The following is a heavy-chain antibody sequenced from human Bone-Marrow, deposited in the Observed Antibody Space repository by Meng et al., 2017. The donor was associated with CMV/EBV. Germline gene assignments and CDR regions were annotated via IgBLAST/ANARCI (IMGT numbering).Heavy chain of an antibody. Sequence: SQTLSLTCAVYGGSFSGYYWSWIRQPPGKGLEWIGEINHSGSTNYNPSLKSRVTISVDTSKNQFSLKLSSVTAADTAVYYCARDSSSWSHFDYWGQGTLVTVSS. J-gene: IGHJ4*02. D-gene: IGHD6-13*01. CDR3: ARDSSSWSHFDY. CDR2: INHSGST. V-gene: IGHV4-34*01. CDR1: GGSFSGYY.